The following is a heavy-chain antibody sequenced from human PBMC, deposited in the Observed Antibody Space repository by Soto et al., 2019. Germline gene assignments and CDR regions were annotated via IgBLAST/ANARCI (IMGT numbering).Heavy chain of an antibody. CDR2: IIPILGIA. Sequence: QVQLVQSGAEVKKPGSSVKVSCKASGGTFSSYTISWVRQAPGQGLEWMGRIIPILGIANYAQKFQGRVTITADKSTSTAYMELSSLRSEDTAVYSCAREGSSSANFYYYGMDVWGQGTTVTVSS. CDR1: GGTFSSYT. V-gene: IGHV1-69*08. J-gene: IGHJ6*02. D-gene: IGHD6-13*01. CDR3: AREGSSSANFYYYGMDV.